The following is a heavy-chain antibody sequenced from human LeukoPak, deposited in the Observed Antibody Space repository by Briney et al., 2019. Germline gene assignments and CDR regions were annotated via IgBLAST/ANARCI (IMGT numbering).Heavy chain of an antibody. CDR3: ARDLIAAATYYYYGMDV. Sequence: GGSLGLSCAASGFTFSSYEMNWVRQAPGKGLEWVSYISSSGSTIYYADSVKGRFTISRDNAKNSLYLQMNSLRAEDTAVYYCARDLIAAATYYYYGMDVWGQGTTVTVSS. J-gene: IGHJ6*02. CDR1: GFTFSSYE. D-gene: IGHD6-13*01. V-gene: IGHV3-48*03. CDR2: ISSSGSTI.